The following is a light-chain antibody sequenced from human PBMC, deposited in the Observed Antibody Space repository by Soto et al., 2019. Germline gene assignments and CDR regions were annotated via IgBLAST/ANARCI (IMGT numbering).Light chain of an antibody. CDR1: QSVRSS. CDR3: QRRSYWRPEVT. V-gene: IGKV3-11*01. J-gene: IGKJ3*01. CDR2: DAS. Sequence: EIVLTQSPDTLSLSPGERATLSCRASQSVRSSLAWYQQKPGQAPRLLIYDASNRAAGIPASFSGSGHGTDFTLTISSLEAEDFAVYCCQRRSYWRPEVTFGPGTKVDIK.